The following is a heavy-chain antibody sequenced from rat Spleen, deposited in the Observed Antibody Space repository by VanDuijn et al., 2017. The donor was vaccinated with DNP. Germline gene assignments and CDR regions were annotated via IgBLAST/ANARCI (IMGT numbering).Heavy chain of an antibody. J-gene: IGHJ1*01. Sequence: EVQLQESGPGLVKPSQSLSLTCSVSGYSITSTYWAWIRKFPGNKMEWLGHINGAGSTNYNPSLKSRISITRDTSKNQFFLQLNSVTTEDTATYYCARGLNYGGSIYSWYFDFWGPGTMVTVSS. V-gene: IGHV3-1*01. CDR2: INGAGST. D-gene: IGHD1-11*01. CDR1: GYSITSTY. CDR3: ARGLNYGGSIYSWYFDF.